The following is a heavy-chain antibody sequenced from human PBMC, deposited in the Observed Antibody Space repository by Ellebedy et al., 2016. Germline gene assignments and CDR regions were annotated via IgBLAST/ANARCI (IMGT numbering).Heavy chain of an antibody. CDR2: ISRDGGAT. CDR1: GFPFSSYS. V-gene: IGHV3-48*02. D-gene: IGHD2/OR15-2a*01. Sequence: GGSLRLSCAASGFPFSSYSMNWVRQAPGKGLEWLSYISRDGGATYYADSVKGRFTISRDNAKHSLSLLMNSLRDDDTAVYSCARDQHFAFDLWGRGTLVTVSS. J-gene: IGHJ2*01. CDR3: ARDQHFAFDL.